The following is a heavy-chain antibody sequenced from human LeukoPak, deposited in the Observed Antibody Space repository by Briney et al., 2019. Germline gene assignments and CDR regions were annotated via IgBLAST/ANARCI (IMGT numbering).Heavy chain of an antibody. D-gene: IGHD6-13*01. CDR3: ASSPAYSSSWYAIDN. CDR1: GFTFSNYD. V-gene: IGHV3-13*01. Sequence: QSGGSLRLSCAASGFTFSNYDMHWVRQAAGKGLEWVSGIGTAGDTYYPASVKGRFTISRENAKNSLYLQMNSLRAGDTAVYYCASSPAYSSSWYAIDNWGQGTLVTVSS. J-gene: IGHJ4*02. CDR2: IGTAGDT.